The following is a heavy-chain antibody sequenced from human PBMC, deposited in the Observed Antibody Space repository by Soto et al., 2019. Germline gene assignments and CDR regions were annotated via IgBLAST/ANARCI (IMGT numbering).Heavy chain of an antibody. CDR2: TYYRSKWYN. CDR1: RDSVSSNSAA. CDR3: ARGYCSSTSCSTYYGMDV. Sequence: SQTLSLTCAISRDSVSSNSAAWNWVRQSPKRSLEWLGRTYYRSKWYNDYAVSVKSRITINPDTSKNQFSLQLNSVTPEDTAVYYCARGYCSSTSCSTYYGMDVWGQGTTVTVSS. V-gene: IGHV6-1*01. D-gene: IGHD2-2*01. J-gene: IGHJ6*02.